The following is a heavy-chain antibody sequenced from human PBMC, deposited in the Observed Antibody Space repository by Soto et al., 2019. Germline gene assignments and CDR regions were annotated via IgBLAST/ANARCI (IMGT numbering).Heavy chain of an antibody. CDR1: GGTFSNYA. V-gene: IGHV1-69*06. CDR3: ARGWETVGTTTPFAY. CDR2: IIPLFGTP. D-gene: IGHD1-26*01. J-gene: IGHJ4*02. Sequence: SVKVSCKASGGTFSNYAINWVRQAPGQGLEWMGGIIPLFGTPNYAQKFQGRVTFTAHKSTSTAYMELRSLRSDDTAVYYCARGWETVGTTTPFAYWGQGTLVTVSS.